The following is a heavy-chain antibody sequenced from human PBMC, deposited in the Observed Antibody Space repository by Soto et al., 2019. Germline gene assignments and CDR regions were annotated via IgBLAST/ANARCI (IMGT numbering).Heavy chain of an antibody. V-gene: IGHV3-33*01. CDR3: ASKFEAWGFHYYYGMDV. CDR1: GFTFNTYG. D-gene: IGHD7-27*01. Sequence: PGGSLRLSCAASGFTFNTYGMHWVRQAPGKGLEWVAVIWYDGSNKYYTDSVKGRFTISRDNSKNTLYLQMNSLRAEDTAVYYCASKFEAWGFHYYYGMDVWGQGTTVTVSS. CDR2: IWYDGSNK. J-gene: IGHJ6*02.